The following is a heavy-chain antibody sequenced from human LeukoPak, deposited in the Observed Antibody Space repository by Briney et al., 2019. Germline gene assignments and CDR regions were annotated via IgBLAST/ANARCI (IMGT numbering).Heavy chain of an antibody. J-gene: IGHJ5*02. CDR2: INHSGGT. Sequence: SETLSLTCAVSGGPISSGGYSWSWIRQPPGKGLEWIGEINHSGGTNYNPSLKSRVTISVDTSKNQFSLKLTSVTAADTAVYYCATLSGDCSSTSCHDNWFDPWGQGTLVTVSS. V-gene: IGHV4-34*01. CDR3: ATLSGDCSSTSCHDNWFDP. CDR1: GGPISSGGYS. D-gene: IGHD2-2*01.